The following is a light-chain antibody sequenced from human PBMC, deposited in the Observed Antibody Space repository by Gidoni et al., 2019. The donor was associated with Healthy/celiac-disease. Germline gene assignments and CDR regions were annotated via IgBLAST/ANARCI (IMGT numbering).Light chain of an antibody. J-gene: IGKJ4*01. CDR1: QSVLYSANNKNY. V-gene: IGKV4-1*01. CDR2: WAS. CDR3: QQYYSTPLT. Sequence: DIVMTQSPDHLAVSLGERATINCKSSQSVLYSANNKNYLAWYHQKPGQPPKLLIYWASTRESGVPDRFSGSGSGTDFTLTISSLQAEDVAVYYCQQYYSTPLTFGGGTKVEIK.